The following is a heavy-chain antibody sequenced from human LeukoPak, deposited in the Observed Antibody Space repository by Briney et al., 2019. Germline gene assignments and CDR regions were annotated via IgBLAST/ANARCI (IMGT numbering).Heavy chain of an antibody. J-gene: IGHJ4*02. CDR2: ISYDGSNK. Sequence: GGSLRLSCAASGFTFSSYAMHWVRQAPGKGLEWVAVISYDGSNKYYADSVKGRFTISRDNSKNTLYLQMNSLRAEDTAVYYCARNPLGAAAGNFDYRGQGTLVTVSS. CDR1: GFTFSSYA. V-gene: IGHV3-30*01. CDR3: ARNPLGAAAGNFDY. D-gene: IGHD6-13*01.